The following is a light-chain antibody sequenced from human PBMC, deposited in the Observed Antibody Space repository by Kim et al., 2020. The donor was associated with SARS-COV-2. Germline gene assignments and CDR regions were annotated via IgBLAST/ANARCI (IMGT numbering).Light chain of an antibody. CDR2: DVS. V-gene: IGLV2-14*04. CDR3: SSYTSSSTWV. Sequence: GQSITISCTGTSSDIVGYNYVSWYQQHPGKAPKVMTYDVSRRPSGVSNRFSGSKSGNTASLTISGLQAEDEADYYCSSYTSSSTWVFGGGTQLTVL. J-gene: IGLJ3*02. CDR1: SSDIVGYNY.